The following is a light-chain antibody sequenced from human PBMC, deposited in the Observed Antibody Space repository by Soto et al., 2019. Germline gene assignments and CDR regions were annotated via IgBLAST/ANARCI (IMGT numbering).Light chain of an antibody. CDR1: SSDVGAYDY. Sequence: QSVLTQPASVSGSPGQSITISCTGTSSDVGAYDYVSWYQQHPGKVPKLMIHDVSNRPSGVSDRFSGSKSGNTASLTISGLQAEDEADYYCSSYTSSDSWVFGGGTQLTVL. J-gene: IGLJ3*02. CDR2: DVS. V-gene: IGLV2-14*03. CDR3: SSYTSSDSWV.